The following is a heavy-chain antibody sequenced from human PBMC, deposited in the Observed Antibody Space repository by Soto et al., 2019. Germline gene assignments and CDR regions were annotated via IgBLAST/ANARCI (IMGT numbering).Heavy chain of an antibody. Sequence: GASVKVSCKASGGTFSSYAINWVRQAPGQGLEWLGGIIPIYGTANYAQKFQGRVTITADESTSTAYMVLSSLRSEDTAVYYCARERYRVYGDTVLNYYYYGMDVWGQGTTVTVSS. D-gene: IGHD4-17*01. V-gene: IGHV1-69*13. J-gene: IGHJ6*02. CDR2: IIPIYGTA. CDR1: GGTFSSYA. CDR3: ARERYRVYGDTVLNYYYYGMDV.